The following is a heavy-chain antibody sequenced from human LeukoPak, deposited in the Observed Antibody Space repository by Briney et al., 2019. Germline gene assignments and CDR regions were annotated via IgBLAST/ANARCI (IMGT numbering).Heavy chain of an antibody. Sequence: ASVKVSCKASGGTFSSYAISWVRQAPGQGLEWMGGIIPIFGTANYAQKFQGRVTITEDKSTSTAYMELGSLRSEDTAVYYCAIASDYGDFRFDYWGQGTLVTVSS. V-gene: IGHV1-69*06. D-gene: IGHD4-17*01. J-gene: IGHJ4*02. CDR3: AIASDYGDFRFDY. CDR1: GGTFSSYA. CDR2: IIPIFGTA.